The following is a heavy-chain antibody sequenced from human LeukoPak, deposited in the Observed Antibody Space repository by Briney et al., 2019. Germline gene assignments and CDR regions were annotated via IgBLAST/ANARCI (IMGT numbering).Heavy chain of an antibody. D-gene: IGHD6-19*01. CDR1: GGSISSGYY. V-gene: IGHV4-38-2*02. Sequence: ASETLSLTCTVSGGSISSGYYWGWIRQPPGKGLEWIGSIYHSGSTYYNPSLKSRVTISVDTSKNQFSLKLSSVTAADTAVYYCASRTELVSANGSGWSEVDYWGQGTLVTVSS. J-gene: IGHJ4*02. CDR2: IYHSGST. CDR3: ASRTELVSANGSGWSEVDY.